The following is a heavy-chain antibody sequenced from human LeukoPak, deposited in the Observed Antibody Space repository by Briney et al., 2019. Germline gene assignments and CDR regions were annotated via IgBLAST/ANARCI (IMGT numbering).Heavy chain of an antibody. CDR1: GFTFSSYW. D-gene: IGHD6-13*01. Sequence: GGSLRLSCAASGFTFSSYWMNWVRQAPGKGLEWVANMNHDGSEKYYIDSVKGRFTISRDNSKNTLYLQMNSLRAEDTAVYYCARVGIAAAGTNYWGQGTLVTVSS. CDR3: ARVGIAAAGTNY. V-gene: IGHV3-7*01. J-gene: IGHJ4*02. CDR2: MNHDGSEK.